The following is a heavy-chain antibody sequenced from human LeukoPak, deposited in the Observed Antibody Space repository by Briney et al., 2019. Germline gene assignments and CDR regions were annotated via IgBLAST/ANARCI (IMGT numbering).Heavy chain of an antibody. V-gene: IGHV4-59*08. CDR1: GGSISNYY. Sequence: PSETLSLTCTLSGGSISNYYWNWIRQPPGKGLEWVGYIFYTGGTNYNPSLKSRVTISVDTSKNQFSLKLSSVTAADTAVYYCARQGHPHWGQGTLVTVSS. CDR2: IFYTGGT. CDR3: ARQGHPH. J-gene: IGHJ1*01.